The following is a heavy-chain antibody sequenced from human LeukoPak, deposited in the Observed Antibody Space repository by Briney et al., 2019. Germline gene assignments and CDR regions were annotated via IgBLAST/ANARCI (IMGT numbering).Heavy chain of an antibody. D-gene: IGHD3-10*01. CDR1: GGSISNYY. CDR3: ARRGRYYYGSGSYSGWFDP. J-gene: IGHJ5*02. CDR2: IYYSGST. V-gene: IGHV4-59*12. Sequence: SETLSLTCTVSGGSISNYYWSWIRQPPGKGLEWIGYIYYSGSTNYNPSLKSRVTISVDTSKNQFSLKLSSVTAADTAVYYCARRGRYYYGSGSYSGWFDPWGQGTLVTVSS.